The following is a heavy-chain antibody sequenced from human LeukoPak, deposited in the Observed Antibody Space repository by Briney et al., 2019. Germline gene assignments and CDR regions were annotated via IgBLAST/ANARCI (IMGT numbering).Heavy chain of an antibody. CDR1: GYTFTAHN. CDR2: IDPNSGGT. CDR3: ARGRGTTMVRGVITNYFDL. V-gene: IGHV1-2*02. D-gene: IGHD3-10*01. J-gene: IGHJ2*01. Sequence: DSLKVSCKASGYTFTAHNIHWGRQGHGQGLELMGWIDPNSGGTNYAQKFLGSVTMTGDTSINTAFMELSRLRSDDTAIYYGARGRGTTMVRGVITNYFDLWGRGSLVTVSS.